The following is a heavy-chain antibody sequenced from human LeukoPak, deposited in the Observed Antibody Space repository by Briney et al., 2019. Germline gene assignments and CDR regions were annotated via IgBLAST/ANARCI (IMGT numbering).Heavy chain of an antibody. CDR2: IYYSGST. V-gene: IGHV4-39*01. Sequence: PSETLSLTCTVSGGSISSSSYYWGWIRQPPGKGLEWIGSIYYSGSTYYNPSLKSRVTISVDTSKNQFSLKLSSVTAADTAVYYCARVDTAMDFDYWGQGTLVTVSS. D-gene: IGHD5-18*01. J-gene: IGHJ4*02. CDR3: ARVDTAMDFDY. CDR1: GGSISSSSYY.